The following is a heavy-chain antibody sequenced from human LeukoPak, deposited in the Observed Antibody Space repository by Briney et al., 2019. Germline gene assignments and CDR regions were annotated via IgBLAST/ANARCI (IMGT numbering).Heavy chain of an antibody. CDR2: FDPEDGET. Sequence: ASVKVSWKVSGYTLTELSMHWVRQAPGKGLEWMGGFDPEDGETIYAQKFQGRVTMTEDTSTDTAYMELSSLRSEDTAVYYCATAPNDFWSGYSLGFDYWGQGTLVTVSS. CDR3: ATAPNDFWSGYSLGFDY. J-gene: IGHJ4*02. CDR1: GYTLTELS. D-gene: IGHD3-3*01. V-gene: IGHV1-24*01.